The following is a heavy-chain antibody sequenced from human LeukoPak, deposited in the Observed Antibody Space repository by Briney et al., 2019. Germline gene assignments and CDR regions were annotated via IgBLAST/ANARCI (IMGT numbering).Heavy chain of an antibody. CDR3: ARAPERGTTDV. V-gene: IGHV3-7*01. CDR2: IKQDGSEK. Sequence: GGSLRLPCEASGFTFNNYWMSWVRQAPGKGLEWVANIKQDGSEKYYVDSVTGRFTISRDNAKNSLYLQMNSLRAEDTAVYYCARAPERGTTDVWGQGTTVSVSS. D-gene: IGHD1-1*01. CDR1: GFTFNNYW. J-gene: IGHJ6*02.